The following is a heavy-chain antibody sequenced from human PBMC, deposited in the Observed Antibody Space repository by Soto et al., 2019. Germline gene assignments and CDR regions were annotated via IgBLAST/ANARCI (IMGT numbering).Heavy chain of an antibody. J-gene: IGHJ3*02. CDR3: ARVWGGAFDI. V-gene: IGHV4-59*01. CDR1: DGSLSGYY. D-gene: IGHD3-10*01. Sequence: PSETLSLTCAVYDGSLSGYYWSWIRQSPGKGLEWIGYIYYSGSTNYNPSLKSRVTISVDTSKNQFSLKLSSVTAADTAVYYCARVWGGAFDIWGQGTMVTVSS. CDR2: IYYSGST.